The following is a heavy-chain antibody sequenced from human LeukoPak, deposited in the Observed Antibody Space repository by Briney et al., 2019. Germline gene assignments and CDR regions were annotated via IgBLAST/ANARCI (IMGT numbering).Heavy chain of an antibody. J-gene: IGHJ4*02. CDR1: GFTFSSYN. CDR3: ARGVAAAGRLVDY. Sequence: GGSLRLSCAASGFTFSSYNMNWVRQAPGTDMEWVSYISSSSSTIYYADSVKGRFTISRDNAKNSLYLQMNSLRDEDTAVYYCARGVAAAGRLVDYWGQGTLVTVSS. D-gene: IGHD6-13*01. V-gene: IGHV3-48*02. CDR2: ISSSSSTI.